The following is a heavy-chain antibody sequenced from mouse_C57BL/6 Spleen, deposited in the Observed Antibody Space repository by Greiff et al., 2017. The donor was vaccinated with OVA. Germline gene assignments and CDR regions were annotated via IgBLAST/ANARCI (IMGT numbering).Heavy chain of an antibody. V-gene: IGHV1-69*01. CDR3: ARKGGYYEAMDY. D-gene: IGHD2-3*01. J-gene: IGHJ4*01. CDR1: GYTFTSYW. CDR2: IDPSDSYT. Sequence: VQLQQPGAELVMPGASVKLSCKASGYTFTSYWMHWVKQRPGQGLAWIGEIDPSDSYTNYNQKFKGKSTLTVDKSSSTAYMQLSSLTSEDSAVYYCARKGGYYEAMDYWGQGTSVTVSS.